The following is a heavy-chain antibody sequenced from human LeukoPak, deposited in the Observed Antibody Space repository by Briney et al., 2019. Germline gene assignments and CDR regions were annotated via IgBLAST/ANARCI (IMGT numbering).Heavy chain of an antibody. CDR2: IKEDGREK. Sequence: GGSVRLSCAACGFTFSHYWMQWVRQAPGKGREWVAIIKEDGREKYYVDSVRGRFTVSIDNAKNSLYLQMSSLRAEDTAVYYCLSTSGPWGQGTLVTVSS. J-gene: IGHJ5*02. D-gene: IGHD1-26*01. CDR1: GFTFSHYW. CDR3: LSTSGP. V-gene: IGHV3-7*01.